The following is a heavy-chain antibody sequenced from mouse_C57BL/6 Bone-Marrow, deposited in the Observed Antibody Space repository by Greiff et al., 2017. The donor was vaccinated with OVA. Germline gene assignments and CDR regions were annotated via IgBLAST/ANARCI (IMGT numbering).Heavy chain of an antibody. V-gene: IGHV14-1*01. CDR2: IDPEDGDT. CDR3: TPITTVVATDYAMDY. D-gene: IGHD1-1*01. CDR1: GFNIKDYY. J-gene: IGHJ4*01. Sequence: VQLQQSGAELVRPGASVKLSCTASGFNIKDYYMHWVKQRPEQGLAWIGRIDPEDGDTEYAPQFQGKATMTADTSSNTAYLQLSSLTSEDTAVYYCTPITTVVATDYAMDYWGQGTSVTVSS.